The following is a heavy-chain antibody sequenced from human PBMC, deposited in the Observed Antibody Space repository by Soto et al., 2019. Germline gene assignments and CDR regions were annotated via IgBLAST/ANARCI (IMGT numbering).Heavy chain of an antibody. CDR1: GFTFSDHY. J-gene: IGHJ4*02. D-gene: IGHD6-19*01. V-gene: IGHV3-72*01. Sequence: EVQLVESGGGLVQPGGSLRLSCAASGFTFSDHYMDWVRQAPGKGLEWVARSRNKANSYTTEYAASVKGRFTISRDDSKNSLYLQMNSLKTEDTAVYYCARVRAVDDYWGQGTLVTVSS. CDR3: ARVRAVDDY. CDR2: SRNKANSYTT.